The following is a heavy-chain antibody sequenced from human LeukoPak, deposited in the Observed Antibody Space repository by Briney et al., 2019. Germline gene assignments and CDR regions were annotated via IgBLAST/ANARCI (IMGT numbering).Heavy chain of an antibody. D-gene: IGHD1-26*01. CDR1: GGSLGGYF. V-gene: IGHV4-34*01. Sequence: SGTLSLTCAVYGGSLGGYFWNWIRQTPGKGLEWIGDVGHSGNTNYNPSLKSRVTMSLDTSRNQFSLKLNSMTAADTAIYYCVVGQWEPKGAYWGQGNLVAVSS. CDR3: VVGQWEPKGAY. J-gene: IGHJ4*02. CDR2: VGHSGNT.